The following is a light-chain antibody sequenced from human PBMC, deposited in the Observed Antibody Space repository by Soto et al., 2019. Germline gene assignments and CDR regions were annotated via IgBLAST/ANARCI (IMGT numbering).Light chain of an antibody. V-gene: IGKV4-1*01. CDR3: QQYYTTPPT. CDR2: WAS. J-gene: IGKJ2*01. Sequence: DIVMTQSPDSLAVCLGERATINYKARQSVLYSSNNKNFLAWYQQKPRQPPKLLIYWASTRESGVPDRFSGSGSATDFTLTISSLQAEDVAVYYCQQYYTTPPTFGQGTELGIK. CDR1: QSVLYSSNNKNF.